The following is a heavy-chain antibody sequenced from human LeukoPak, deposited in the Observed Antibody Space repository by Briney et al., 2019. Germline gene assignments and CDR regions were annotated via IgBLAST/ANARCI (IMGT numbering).Heavy chain of an antibody. CDR3: ARLSDF. Sequence: SETLSLTCSVSGCAISSDSYYWGWIRQPPGKGLEWIASINYSGSTYYNPSLNSRATISVDTSKTQFSLRLSSVTAADTAVYYCARLSDFWGQGILVTVSS. CDR2: INYSGST. J-gene: IGHJ4*02. V-gene: IGHV4-39*01. CDR1: GCAISSDSYY.